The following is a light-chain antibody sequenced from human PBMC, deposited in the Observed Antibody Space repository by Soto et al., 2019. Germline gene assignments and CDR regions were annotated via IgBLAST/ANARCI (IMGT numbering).Light chain of an antibody. Sequence: ENVLAQSPGTQSLSPGERATLSCRASQSVGSSYLAWYQQKPGQAPRLLIYSTSSRATDIPDRFSGSGSGTDFTLTISRLEPEDFAVYYCQQYDSPIWTFGQGTKVEIK. CDR3: QQYDSPIWT. J-gene: IGKJ1*01. V-gene: IGKV3-20*01. CDR2: STS. CDR1: QSVGSSY.